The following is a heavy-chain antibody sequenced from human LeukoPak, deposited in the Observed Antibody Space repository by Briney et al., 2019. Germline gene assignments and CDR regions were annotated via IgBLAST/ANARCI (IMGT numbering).Heavy chain of an antibody. J-gene: IGHJ4*02. CDR1: GGSISTHY. D-gene: IGHD3-16*02. Sequence: SETLSLTCTVAGGSISTHYWSWIRQPPGKGLEWIGYIYYTGITNYNPALKSRVTISVDTSKNQFSLKLSSVTAADTAVYYCAREATYDYVWGSYRYTGPSYFDYWGQGTLVTVSS. CDR3: AREATYDYVWGSYRYTGPSYFDY. V-gene: IGHV4-4*08. CDR2: IYYTGIT.